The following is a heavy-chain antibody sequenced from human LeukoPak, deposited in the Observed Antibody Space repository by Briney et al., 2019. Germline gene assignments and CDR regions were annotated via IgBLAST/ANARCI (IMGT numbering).Heavy chain of an antibody. CDR3: AKDHSYDFWSGYSNDAFDI. V-gene: IGHV3-15*01. CDR1: GFTFSNAW. CDR2: IKSKTDGGTT. J-gene: IGHJ3*02. D-gene: IGHD3-3*01. Sequence: GGSLRLSCAASGFTFSNAWMSWVRQAPGKGLEWVGRIKSKTDGGTTDYAAPVKGRFTISRDDSKNTLYLQMNSLRAEDTAVYYCAKDHSYDFWSGYSNDAFDIWGQGTMVTVSS.